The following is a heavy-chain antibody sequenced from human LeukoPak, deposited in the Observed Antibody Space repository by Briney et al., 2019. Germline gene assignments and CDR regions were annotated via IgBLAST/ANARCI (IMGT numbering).Heavy chain of an antibody. V-gene: IGHV4-59*01. J-gene: IGHJ4*02. CDR3: ARNYGDYVDY. D-gene: IGHD4-17*01. CDR1: GGSISSYY. Sequence: PSETLSLTCTVSGGSISSYYWSWIRQPPGKGLEWIGYIYYSGSTNYNPSLKSRVTISVDTSKNQFSLKLSSVTAADTAVYYCARNYGDYVDYRGQGTLVTVSS. CDR2: IYYSGST.